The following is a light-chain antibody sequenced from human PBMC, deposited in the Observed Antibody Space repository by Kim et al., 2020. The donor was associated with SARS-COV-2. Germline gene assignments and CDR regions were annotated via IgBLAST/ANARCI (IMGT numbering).Light chain of an antibody. Sequence: SESPGERATPACRASQSVRSNLAWYQQKTGQAPRLLIHGATTRATGIPARFSGSGSGTEFTLTISSLKSEDFAVYYCQQYNNWRTFGQGTKVDIK. CDR2: GAT. J-gene: IGKJ1*01. CDR3: QQYNNWRT. CDR1: QSVRSN. V-gene: IGKV3-15*01.